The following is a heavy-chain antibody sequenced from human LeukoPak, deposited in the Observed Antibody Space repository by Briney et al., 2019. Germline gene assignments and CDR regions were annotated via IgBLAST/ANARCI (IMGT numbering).Heavy chain of an antibody. Sequence: SETLSLTCTVSGGSIRSSSYYWGWIRQPPGKGLEWIGSIYHSGSTYNNPSLKSRVTISVDTSRNQFSLKLSSVAAADTAVYYCARAYSSNFERFDSWGQGTLVTVSS. CDR2: IYHSGST. CDR1: GGSIRSSSYY. CDR3: ARAYSSNFERFDS. V-gene: IGHV4-39*07. J-gene: IGHJ4*02. D-gene: IGHD6-13*01.